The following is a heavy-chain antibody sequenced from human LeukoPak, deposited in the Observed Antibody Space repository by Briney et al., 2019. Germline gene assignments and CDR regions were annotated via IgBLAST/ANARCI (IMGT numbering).Heavy chain of an antibody. CDR2: ISSGSSYI. V-gene: IGHV3-21*05. J-gene: IGHJ4*02. CDR3: ARASVNYYDSSGYWAFDY. D-gene: IGHD3-22*01. CDR1: GFTFSSYS. Sequence: GGSLRLSCAASGFTFSSYSMNWVRQAPGKGLEWVSYISSGSSYIYYADSVKGRVTISRDYAKNSLYLQMNSLRAEDTAVYYCARASVNYYDSSGYWAFDYWGQGTLVTVSS.